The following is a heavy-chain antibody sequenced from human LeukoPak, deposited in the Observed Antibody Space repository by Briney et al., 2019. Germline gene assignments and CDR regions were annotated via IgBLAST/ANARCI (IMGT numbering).Heavy chain of an antibody. Sequence: PGGSLRLSCAASGFTFSGYGIHWVRQAPGKGLEWVAMIWHDGSHDYYADSVRGRLTISRDTSKNTMVLQINSLRVDDTAVYYCARGDYVSGTYMDVWGNGTTVTVSS. CDR3: ARGDYVSGTYMDV. D-gene: IGHD3-16*01. V-gene: IGHV3-33*01. J-gene: IGHJ6*04. CDR1: GFTFSGYG. CDR2: IWHDGSHD.